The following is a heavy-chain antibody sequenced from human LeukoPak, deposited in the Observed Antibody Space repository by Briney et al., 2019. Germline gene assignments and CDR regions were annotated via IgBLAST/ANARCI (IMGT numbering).Heavy chain of an antibody. Sequence: ASVKVSCKASGYTFTGYYMHWVRQAPGQGLEWMGWINPNSGGTNYAQKFQGRVTMTRDTSISTAYMELSRQRSDDTAVYYCARDEGSGSYYNGLFDPWGQGTLVTVSS. CDR1: GYTFTGYY. J-gene: IGHJ5*02. CDR3: ARDEGSGSYYNGLFDP. CDR2: INPNSGGT. D-gene: IGHD3-10*01. V-gene: IGHV1-2*02.